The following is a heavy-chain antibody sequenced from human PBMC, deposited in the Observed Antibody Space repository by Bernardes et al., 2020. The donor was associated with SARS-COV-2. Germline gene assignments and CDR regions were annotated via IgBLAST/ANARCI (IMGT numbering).Heavy chain of an antibody. V-gene: IGHV4-59*08. CDR2: IYYTGST. CDR1: GGSISTYY. D-gene: IGHD3-10*01. J-gene: IGHJ6*02. CDR3: ARLNNYPYGMDV. Sequence: ETLSLTCTVSGGSISTYYWTWIRQPPGKGLEWIGFIYYTGSTNYNPSLKSRVTISVDTSRNQFSLRLTSVTAADTAVYYCARLNNYPYGMDVWGQGTTVTVSS.